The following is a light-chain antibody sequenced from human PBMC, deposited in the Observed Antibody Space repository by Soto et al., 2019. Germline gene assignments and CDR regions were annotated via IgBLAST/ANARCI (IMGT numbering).Light chain of an antibody. J-gene: IGKJ1*01. CDR2: GAS. Sequence: EIVLTQSPGTLSLSPGERATLSCRASQSVSSSYLAWYQQKPGQAPRLLIYGASSRATGIPDRFSGSGSGTDFTLTISSLQPEDVATYYCQKYNSAPRTFGQGTKVDI. CDR3: QKYNSAPRT. CDR1: QSVSSSY. V-gene: IGKV3-20*01.